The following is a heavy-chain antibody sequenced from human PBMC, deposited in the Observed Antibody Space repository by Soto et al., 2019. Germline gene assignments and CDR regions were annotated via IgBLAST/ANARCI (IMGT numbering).Heavy chain of an antibody. J-gene: IGHJ5*02. CDR2: IYTSGST. V-gene: IGHV4-4*07. D-gene: IGHD2-15*01. CDR3: AGSYCSGGSCYRGAAWFDP. Sequence: SETLSLTCTVSGGSISSYYWSWIRQPAGKGLEWIGRIYTSGSTNYNPSLKSRVTMSVDTSKNQFSLKLSSVTAADTAVYYCAGSYCSGGSCYRGAAWFDPWGQGTLVTVSS. CDR1: GGSISSYY.